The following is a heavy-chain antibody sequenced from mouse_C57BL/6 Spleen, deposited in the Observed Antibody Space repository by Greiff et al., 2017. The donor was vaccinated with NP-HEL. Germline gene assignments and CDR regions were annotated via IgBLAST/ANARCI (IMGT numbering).Heavy chain of an antibody. Sequence: QVQLQQSGAELVKPGASVKISCKASGYAFSSYWMNWVKQRPGKGLEWIGQIYPGDGDTNYNGKFKGKATLTADKSSSTASEDSAVYFCARRRATVVAPYFDYWGQGTTLTVSS. J-gene: IGHJ2*01. CDR1: GYAFSSYW. V-gene: IGHV1-80*01. CDR3: ARRRATVVAPYFDY. D-gene: IGHD1-1*01. CDR2: IYPGDGDT.